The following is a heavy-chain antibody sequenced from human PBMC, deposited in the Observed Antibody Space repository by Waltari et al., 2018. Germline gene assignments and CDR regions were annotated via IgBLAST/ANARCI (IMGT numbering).Heavy chain of an antibody. CDR1: GFTFSSYA. Sequence: EVQLLESGGGLVQPGGSLRLSCAASGFTFSSYAMSWVRQAPGKGLEWVSAISGSGGSTYYADSVKGRFTISRDNSKNTLYLQMNSLRAEDTAVYYCAKDRNFGWFGELVQGRYHYGMDVWGQGTTVTVSS. CDR3: AKDRNFGWFGELVQGRYHYGMDV. J-gene: IGHJ6*02. CDR2: ISGSGGST. D-gene: IGHD3-10*01. V-gene: IGHV3-23*01.